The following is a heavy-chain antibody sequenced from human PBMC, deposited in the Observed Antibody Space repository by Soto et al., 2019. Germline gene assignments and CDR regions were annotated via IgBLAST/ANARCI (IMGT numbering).Heavy chain of an antibody. CDR2: MNPNSGNT. D-gene: IGHD3-3*01. CDR3: ARGRLRGFLEWLPPYYYMDV. CDR1: GYTFTSYE. J-gene: IGHJ6*03. V-gene: IGHV1-8*01. Sequence: GASVKVSCKASGYTFTSYEINWVRQATGQGLEWMGWMNPNSGNTGYAQKFQGRVTMTRNTSISTAYMELSSLRSEDTAVYYCARGRLRGFLEWLPPYYYMDVWGKGTTVTVSS.